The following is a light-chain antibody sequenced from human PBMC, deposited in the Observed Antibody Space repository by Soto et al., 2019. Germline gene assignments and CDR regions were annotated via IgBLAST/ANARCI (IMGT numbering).Light chain of an antibody. V-gene: IGKV1-5*01. CDR3: QQYNSYSPWT. J-gene: IGKJ1*01. Sequence: DIQMTQSPSSLSASVGDRVTITCRASQSVGTYLSWYQQKEGKAPKLLIYDASSLESGVPSRFSGSGSGTEFTLTISSLQPDDFATYYCQQYNSYSPWTFGQGTKVDIK. CDR1: QSVGTY. CDR2: DAS.